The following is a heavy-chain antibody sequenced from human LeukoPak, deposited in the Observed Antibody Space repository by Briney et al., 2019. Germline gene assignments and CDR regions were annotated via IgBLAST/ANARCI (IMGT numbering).Heavy chain of an antibody. Sequence: ASVKVSCKASGYTFTNYYMHWVRQAPGQGLEWMGIINPAGGSTTYAERFQGRVTMTKDTSTNTIYMELSSLRSEDTAVYFCARAMGRSHYDSSGYYFGAFDIWGQGTMVTVSS. CDR1: GYTFTNYY. D-gene: IGHD3-22*01. CDR2: INPAGGST. J-gene: IGHJ3*02. CDR3: ARAMGRSHYDSSGYYFGAFDI. V-gene: IGHV1-46*01.